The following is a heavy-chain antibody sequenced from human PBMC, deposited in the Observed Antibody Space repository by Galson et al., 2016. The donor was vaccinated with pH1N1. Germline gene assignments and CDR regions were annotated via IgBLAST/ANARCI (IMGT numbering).Heavy chain of an antibody. CDR1: GYTFTGYY. CDR3: AREVADGPPGDSSYWFDP. V-gene: IGHV1-2*06. Sequence: SVKVSCKASGYTFTGYYIQWVRQAPGQGFEWMGRINPNRGGTYYAQKFQDRVTMTRDTSNTTAYMVLSGLTHDDTAVYYCAREVADGPPGDSSYWFDPWGQGTLVTVSS. D-gene: IGHD3-16*01. CDR2: INPNRGGT. J-gene: IGHJ5*02.